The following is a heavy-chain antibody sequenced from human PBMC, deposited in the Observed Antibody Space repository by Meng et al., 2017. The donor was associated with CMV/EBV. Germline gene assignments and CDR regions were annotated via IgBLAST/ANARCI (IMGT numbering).Heavy chain of an antibody. D-gene: IGHD5-18*01. CDR1: GFTFSSYG. CDR2: IRYDGSNK. CDR3: ARPTAGYSYGLVIRNNWLDP. V-gene: IGHV3-30*02. Sequence: GGFLRLSCAASGFTFSSYGMHWVRQAPGKGLEWVAFIRYDGSNKYYADSVKGRFTISRDNSKNTLYLQMNSLRAEDTTVYYCARPTAGYSYGLVIRNNWLDPWGQGTLVTVSS. J-gene: IGHJ5*02.